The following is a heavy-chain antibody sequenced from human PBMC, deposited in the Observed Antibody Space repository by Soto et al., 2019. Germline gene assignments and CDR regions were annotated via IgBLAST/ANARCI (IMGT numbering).Heavy chain of an antibody. CDR3: TTDRQYSSSSYGDY. Sequence: GGSLRLSCAASGFTFSNAWMSWVRQAPGKGLEWVGRIKSKTDGGTTDYAAPVKGRFTISRDDSKNTLYLQMNSLKTEDTAVYYCTTDRQYSSSSYGDYWGQGTLVTSPQ. D-gene: IGHD6-6*01. CDR1: GFTFSNAW. V-gene: IGHV3-15*01. CDR2: IKSKTDGGTT. J-gene: IGHJ4*02.